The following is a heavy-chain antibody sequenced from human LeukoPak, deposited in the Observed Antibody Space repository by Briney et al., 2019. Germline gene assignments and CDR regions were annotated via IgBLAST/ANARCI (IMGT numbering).Heavy chain of an antibody. V-gene: IGHV4-34*01. CDR2: INHSGST. CDR1: GGSFSGYY. Sequence: SETLSLTCAVYGGSFSGYYWSWIRQPPGKGLEWIGEINHSGSTNYNPSLKSRVTISVDTSKHQFSLKLSSVTAADTAVYYCARYCTSTTCILRGFDYWGQGTLVTVST. D-gene: IGHD2-2*01. J-gene: IGHJ4*02. CDR3: ARYCTSTTCILRGFDY.